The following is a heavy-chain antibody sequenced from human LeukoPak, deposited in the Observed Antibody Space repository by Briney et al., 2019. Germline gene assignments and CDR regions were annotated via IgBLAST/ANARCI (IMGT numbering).Heavy chain of an antibody. Sequence: GGSLRLSCAASGFIFSDYYMSWIRQAPGKGLEWVSYITSDNTVYYADSVKGRFTISRDNPKNSIYLQMNSLRYEDTAFYYCARVVSSRSAVGFGPWDQATLVTVSS. CDR2: ITSDNTV. J-gene: IGHJ5*02. CDR1: GFIFSDYY. CDR3: ARVVSSRSAVGFGP. D-gene: IGHD5/OR15-5a*01. V-gene: IGHV3-11*01.